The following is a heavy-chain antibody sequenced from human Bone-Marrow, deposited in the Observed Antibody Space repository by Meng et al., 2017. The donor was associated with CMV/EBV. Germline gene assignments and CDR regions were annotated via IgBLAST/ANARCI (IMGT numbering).Heavy chain of an antibody. CDR1: GFTFSSDA. V-gene: IGHV3-23*01. D-gene: IGHD2-2*01. J-gene: IGHJ6*04. Sequence: GESLKITCAASGFTFSSDAMSWVRQAQGKGLEWVSAISGSGGSTYYADSVKGRFTISRDNSKNTLYLQMNSLRAEDTAVYYCAKEGPIVVVPAAIPHDYYGMDVWGEGTTVAFSS. CDR2: ISGSGGST. CDR3: AKEGPIVVVPAAIPHDYYGMDV.